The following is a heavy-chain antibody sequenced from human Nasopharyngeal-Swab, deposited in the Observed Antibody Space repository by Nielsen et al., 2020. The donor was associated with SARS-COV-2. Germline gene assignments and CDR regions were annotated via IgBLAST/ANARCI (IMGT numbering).Heavy chain of an antibody. Sequence: GESLKLSCASSGFTITGYGIHWIRQAPVKGPDWVSTIPYDAYEVHYAYSVEGRFTISRDNSKDTVYLQMNSLRVDDTAMYFCAREPHDLWNGQNRFDPWGQGTPVIVSP. CDR1: GFTITGYG. D-gene: IGHD1-1*01. V-gene: IGHV3-33*05. CDR2: IPYDAYEV. CDR3: AREPHDLWNGQNRFDP. J-gene: IGHJ5*02.